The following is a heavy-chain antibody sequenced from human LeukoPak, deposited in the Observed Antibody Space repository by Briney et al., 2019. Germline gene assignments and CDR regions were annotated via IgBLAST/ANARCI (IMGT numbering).Heavy chain of an antibody. Sequence: PGGSLRLSCAASGFTFSSYGMSWVRQAPGKGLEWVSAISGSGGSTYYADSVKGRFTISRDNSKNTLYLQMNSLRAEDTAVYYCAKGGDKYYYGSRDIDYWGQGTLVTVSS. J-gene: IGHJ4*02. CDR3: AKGGDKYYYGSRDIDY. CDR2: ISGSGGST. CDR1: GFTFSSYG. V-gene: IGHV3-23*01. D-gene: IGHD3-22*01.